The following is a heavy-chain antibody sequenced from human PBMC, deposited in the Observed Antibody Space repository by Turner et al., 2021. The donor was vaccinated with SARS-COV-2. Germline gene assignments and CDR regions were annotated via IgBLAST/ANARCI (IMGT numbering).Heavy chain of an antibody. J-gene: IGHJ5*02. V-gene: IGHV3-66*01. CDR3: AREAAAGNFHGWFDP. Sequence: EVQLVESGGGLVPPGGSLRLSCAASGFTVSSNYMSWVRQAPGKGLEWVSVIYSGGSTYYADSVKGRFTISRDNSKNTLYLQMNSLRVEDTAVYSCAREAAAGNFHGWFDPWGQGTLVTVSS. D-gene: IGHD6-13*01. CDR1: GFTVSSNY. CDR2: IYSGGST.